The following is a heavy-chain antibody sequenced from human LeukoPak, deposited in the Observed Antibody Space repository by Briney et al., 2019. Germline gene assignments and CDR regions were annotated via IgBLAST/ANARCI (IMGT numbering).Heavy chain of an antibody. CDR1: GGSLSDYY. V-gene: IGHV4-34*01. J-gene: IGHJ4*02. CDR2: IDHSGST. D-gene: IGHD6-13*01. Sequence: DPSETLSLTCAVYGGSLSDYYWSWIRQPPGKGLEWIGEIDHSGSTNYNPSLKSRVTISVDTSKNQFSLKLSSVTAADTAVYYCARDIAASDTSDYWGQGTLVTVSS. CDR3: ARDIAASDTSDY.